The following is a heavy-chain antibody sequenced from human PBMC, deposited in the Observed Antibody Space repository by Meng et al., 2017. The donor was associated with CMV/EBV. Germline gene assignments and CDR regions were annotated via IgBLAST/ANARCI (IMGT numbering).Heavy chain of an antibody. CDR2: IYSGGST. D-gene: IGHD6-19*01. CDR3: ASYSSGWYIQH. V-gene: IGHV3-66*01. J-gene: IGHJ1*01. CDR1: GFTVSSNY. Sequence: EVQLVESGGCLVQPGGSLRPSFAASGFTVSSNYMSWVRQAPGKGLEWVSVIYSGGSTYYADSVKGRFTISRDNSKNTLYLQMNSLRAEDTAVYYCASYSSGWYIQHWGQGTLVTVSS.